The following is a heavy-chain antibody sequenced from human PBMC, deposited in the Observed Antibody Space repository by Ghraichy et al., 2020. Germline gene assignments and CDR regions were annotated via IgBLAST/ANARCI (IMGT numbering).Heavy chain of an antibody. J-gene: IGHJ6*02. CDR1: GGSISSSSYY. D-gene: IGHD1-1*01. CDR3: ARHLRYLYNWNDGYGMDV. CDR2: IYYSGST. Sequence: SETLSLTCTVSGGSISSSSYYWGWIRQPPGKGLEWIGSIYYSGSTYYNPSLKSRVTISVDTSKNQFSLKLSSVTAADTAVYYCARHLRYLYNWNDGYGMDVWGQGTTVTVSS. V-gene: IGHV4-39*01.